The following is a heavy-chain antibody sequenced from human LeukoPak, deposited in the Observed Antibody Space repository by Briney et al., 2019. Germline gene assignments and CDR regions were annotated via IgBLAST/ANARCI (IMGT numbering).Heavy chain of an antibody. V-gene: IGHV4-59*08. CDR3: ARGIDILTGYPDDYFDY. D-gene: IGHD3-9*01. Sequence: SETLSLTCTVSGGSISSYYWSWIRQPPGKGLEWIGHIYYSGSTNYNPSLKSRVTISVDTSKNQFSLKLSSVTAADTAVYYCARGIDILTGYPDDYFDYWGQGTLVTVSS. CDR2: IYYSGST. J-gene: IGHJ4*02. CDR1: GGSISSYY.